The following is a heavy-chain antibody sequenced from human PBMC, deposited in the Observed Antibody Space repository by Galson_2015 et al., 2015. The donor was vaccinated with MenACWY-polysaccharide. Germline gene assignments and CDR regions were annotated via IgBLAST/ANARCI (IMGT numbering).Heavy chain of an antibody. Sequence: SLRLSCAASGSIFSGLHLNWIRQVPGRGLQWISYIGSGGNIWNAETVKGRFTISRDNAKNSLYLQMNSLRDEGTAVYYCVSDRDWALQIWGQGTMVTVSS. CDR3: VSDRDWALQI. J-gene: IGHJ3*02. CDR2: IGSGGNI. V-gene: IGHV3-48*03. D-gene: IGHD2-21*01. CDR1: GSIFSGLH.